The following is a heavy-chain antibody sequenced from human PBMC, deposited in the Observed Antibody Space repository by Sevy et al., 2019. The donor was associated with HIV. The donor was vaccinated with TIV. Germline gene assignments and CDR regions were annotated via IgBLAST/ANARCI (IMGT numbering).Heavy chain of an antibody. V-gene: IGHV3-23*01. D-gene: IGHD3-22*01. CDR3: AKEYYDSSLGAFDI. CDR2: ISGSGVST. J-gene: IGHJ3*02. Sequence: GGSLRLSCAASGFTFSNYGMSWVRQAPGKGLEWVSAISGSGVSTFYTDSVKGRFTISRDNSKNTLYLQMNSLGAEDTAVYYCAKEYYDSSLGAFDIWGRGTMVTVSS. CDR1: GFTFSNYG.